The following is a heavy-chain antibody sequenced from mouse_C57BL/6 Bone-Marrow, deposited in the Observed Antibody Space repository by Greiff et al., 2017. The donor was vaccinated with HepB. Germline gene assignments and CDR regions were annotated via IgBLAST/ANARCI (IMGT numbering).Heavy chain of an antibody. J-gene: IGHJ2*01. D-gene: IGHD1-1*01. CDR2: IDPENGDT. CDR1: GFNIKDDY. Sequence: EVQRVESGAELVRPGASVKLSCTASGFNIKDDYMHWVKQRPEQGLEWIGWIDPENGDTEYASKFQGKATITADTSSNTACLQLSSLTSEDTAVYYCTTDYYGSSYGRDYWGQGTTLTVSS. CDR3: TTDYYGSSYGRDY. V-gene: IGHV14-4*01.